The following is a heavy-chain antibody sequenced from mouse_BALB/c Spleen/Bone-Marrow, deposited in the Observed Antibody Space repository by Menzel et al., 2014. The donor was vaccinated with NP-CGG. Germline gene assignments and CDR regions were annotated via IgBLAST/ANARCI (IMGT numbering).Heavy chain of an antibody. Sequence: EVKLVESGGGLVQPGGSRKLPGAASGFTFXSFGMHWVRQAPERGLEWVAYISSGSSTIFYADTVKGRFTISRDNPKNTLFLQMTSLRSEDTAMYYCTRGGNWEDFDYWGQGTTLTVSS. J-gene: IGHJ2*01. V-gene: IGHV5-17*02. CDR1: GFTFXSFG. CDR3: TRGGNWEDFDY. CDR2: ISSGSSTI. D-gene: IGHD4-1*01.